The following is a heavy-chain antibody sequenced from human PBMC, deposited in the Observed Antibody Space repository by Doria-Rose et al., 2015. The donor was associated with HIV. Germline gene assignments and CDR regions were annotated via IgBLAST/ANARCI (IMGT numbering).Heavy chain of an antibody. CDR3: ARIKSSRWYHKYYFDF. D-gene: IGHD6-13*01. CDR2: ILSDDER. Sequence: QVTLKESGPVLLKPTETLTLTCTVSGVSLSSPGMGVSWIRQPPGKALEWLANILSDDERSYKTSLKSRLTISRGTSKSQVVLTMTDMDPVDTATYYCARIKSSRWYHKYYFDFWGQGTLVIVSA. V-gene: IGHV2-26*01. CDR1: GVSLSSPGMG. J-gene: IGHJ4*02.